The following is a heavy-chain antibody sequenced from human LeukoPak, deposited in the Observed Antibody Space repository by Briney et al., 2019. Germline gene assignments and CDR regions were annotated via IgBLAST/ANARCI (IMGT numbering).Heavy chain of an antibody. D-gene: IGHD3-3*01. CDR2: IYHSGST. J-gene: IGHJ2*01. V-gene: IGHV4-4*02. CDR1: GRSISSTHC. Sequence: PSETLSLTCGVSGRSISSTHCWSWVRQSPGKGLEWIGEIYHSGSTNYNPSLESRVTVSLDNSKNQFSLTLNSVTAADTAVYYCARRVPGWYFDLWGRGTLVTVSS. CDR3: ARRVPGWYFDL.